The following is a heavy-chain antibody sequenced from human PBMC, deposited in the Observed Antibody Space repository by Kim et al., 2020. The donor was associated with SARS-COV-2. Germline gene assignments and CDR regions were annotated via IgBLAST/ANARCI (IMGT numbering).Heavy chain of an antibody. Sequence: SVKVSCKASGGTFSSYAISWVRQAPGQGLEWMGGIIPIFGKANYAQKFQGRVTITADESTSTAYMELSSLRSEDTAVYYCARGGIVATITGYYYYGMDVWGQGTTVTVSS. CDR3: ARGGIVATITGYYYYGMDV. CDR1: GGTFSSYA. V-gene: IGHV1-69*13. CDR2: IIPIFGKA. J-gene: IGHJ6*02. D-gene: IGHD5-12*01.